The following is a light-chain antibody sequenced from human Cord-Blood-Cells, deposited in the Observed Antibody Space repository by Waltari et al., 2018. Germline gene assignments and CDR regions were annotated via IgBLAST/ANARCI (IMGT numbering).Light chain of an antibody. Sequence: ELVLTQSPGTLSLPPGERATPSCRASQSVSSSYLAWYQQKPGQAPRLLIYGASSRATGIPDRFSGSGSGTDFTLTISRLEPEDFAVYYCQQYGSSPMYTFGQGTKLEIK. CDR1: QSVSSSY. CDR2: GAS. CDR3: QQYGSSPMYT. J-gene: IGKJ2*01. V-gene: IGKV3-20*01.